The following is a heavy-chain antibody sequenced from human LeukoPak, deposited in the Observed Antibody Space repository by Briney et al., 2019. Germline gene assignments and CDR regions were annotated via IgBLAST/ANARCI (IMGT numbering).Heavy chain of an antibody. CDR3: ARRTPYSSSFLAFDI. CDR2: IYPGDSDT. V-gene: IGHV5-51*01. Sequence: GESLKISCKGFGYSFTSYWIGWVRQMPGKGLEWMGIIYPGDSDTRYSPSFQGQVTISADKSISTAYLQWSSLKASDTAMYYCARRTPYSSSFLAFDIWGQGTMVTVSS. CDR1: GYSFTSYW. D-gene: IGHD6-13*01. J-gene: IGHJ3*02.